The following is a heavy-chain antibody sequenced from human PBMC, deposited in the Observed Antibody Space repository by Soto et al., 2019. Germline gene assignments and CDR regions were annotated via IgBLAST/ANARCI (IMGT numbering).Heavy chain of an antibody. D-gene: IGHD3-10*01. CDR3: ATVDNYYGSVF. J-gene: IGHJ4*02. Sequence: QVQLVESGGGVVQPGTSLRLSCAASGSTFSNYGMHWVRQAPGKGLEWVAVVWYDGTTKFYPDSVKGRFTISRDNSNNTLYLQMNGLRVEDTAVYYCATVDNYYGSVFWGQGTLGTVSS. V-gene: IGHV3-33*01. CDR1: GSTFSNYG. CDR2: VWYDGTTK.